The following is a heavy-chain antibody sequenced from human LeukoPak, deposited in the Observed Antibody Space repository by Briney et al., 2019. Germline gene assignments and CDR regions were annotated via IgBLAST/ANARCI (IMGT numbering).Heavy chain of an antibody. J-gene: IGHJ4*02. CDR1: GFTFSSYA. V-gene: IGHV3-23*01. CDR2: ISSSGGST. Sequence: GGSLRLSCAASGFTFSSYAMSWVRQAPGKGLEWVSAISSSGGSTYYADSAKGRFTISRDNSKNTLYLQMNSLRAEDTAVYYCARLATSTGSYVDYWGQGTLVTVSS. D-gene: IGHD1-26*01. CDR3: ARLATSTGSYVDY.